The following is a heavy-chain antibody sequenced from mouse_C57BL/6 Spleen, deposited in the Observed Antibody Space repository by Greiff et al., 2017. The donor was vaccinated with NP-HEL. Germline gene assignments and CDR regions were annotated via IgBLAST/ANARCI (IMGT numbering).Heavy chain of an antibody. D-gene: IGHD4-1*01. V-gene: IGHV3-1*01. Sequence: EVQLQESGPGMVKPSQSLSLTCTVTGYSITSGYDWHWIRHFPGNKLEWMGYISYSGSTNYNPSLKSRISITHDTSKNHFFLKLNSVTTEDTATYYCARGSWVYFDYWGQGTTLTVSS. J-gene: IGHJ2*01. CDR3: ARGSWVYFDY. CDR2: ISYSGST. CDR1: GYSITSGYD.